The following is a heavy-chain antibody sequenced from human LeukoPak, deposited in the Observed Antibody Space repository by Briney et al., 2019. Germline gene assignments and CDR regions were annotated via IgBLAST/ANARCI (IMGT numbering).Heavy chain of an antibody. CDR1: GYTFTSYA. J-gene: IGHJ5*02. CDR3: ARWHKLGIAAHTPWFDP. Sequence: ASVKVSCKASGYTFTSYAMNWVRQAPGQGLEWMGWINTNTGNPTYAQGFTGRFVFSLDTSVSTAYLQISSLKAENTAVYYCARWHKLGIAAHTPWFDPWGQGTLVTVSS. V-gene: IGHV7-4-1*02. D-gene: IGHD6-6*01. CDR2: INTNTGNP.